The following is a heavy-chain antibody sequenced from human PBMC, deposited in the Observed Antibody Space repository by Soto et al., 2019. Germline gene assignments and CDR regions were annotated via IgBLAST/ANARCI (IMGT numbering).Heavy chain of an antibody. Sequence: ASVKVSCKASGYTFTSYGISWARQAPGQGLEWMGWISAYNGNTNYAQKLQGRVTMTTDTSTSTAYMELRSLRSDDTAVYYCARDSAYGSGSYYATAFDYWGQGTLVTVSS. D-gene: IGHD3-10*01. J-gene: IGHJ4*02. V-gene: IGHV1-18*01. CDR1: GYTFTSYG. CDR2: ISAYNGNT. CDR3: ARDSAYGSGSYYATAFDY.